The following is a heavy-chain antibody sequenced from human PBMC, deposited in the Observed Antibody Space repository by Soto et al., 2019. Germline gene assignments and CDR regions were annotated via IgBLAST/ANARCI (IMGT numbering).Heavy chain of an antibody. Sequence: ASVKVSCKASGYTFTSYYMHWVRQAPGQGLEWMGIINPSGGSTSYAQKFQGRVTMTRDTSTSTVYMELSSLRSEDTAVYYCARDLGQKWLSRGMEVWGQGTTVIVSS. CDR3: ARDLGQKWLSRGMEV. D-gene: IGHD3-22*01. CDR1: GYTFTSYY. CDR2: INPSGGST. V-gene: IGHV1-46*01. J-gene: IGHJ6*02.